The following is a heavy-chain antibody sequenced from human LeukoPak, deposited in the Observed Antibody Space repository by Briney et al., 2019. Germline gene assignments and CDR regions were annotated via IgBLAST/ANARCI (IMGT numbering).Heavy chain of an antibody. CDR3: VRGGSSGWNYFDY. D-gene: IGHD6-19*01. CDR2: ISYDGTYK. V-gene: IGHV3-30*03. J-gene: IGHJ4*02. Sequence: GSLRLSCAASGFTFSSYGIHWVRQAPGKGLEWVAIISYDGTYKYYADSVKGRFTISRDNSKKTLYLQMNSLRAEDTAVYWCVRGGSSGWNYFDYWGQGTLVTVSS. CDR1: GFTFSSYG.